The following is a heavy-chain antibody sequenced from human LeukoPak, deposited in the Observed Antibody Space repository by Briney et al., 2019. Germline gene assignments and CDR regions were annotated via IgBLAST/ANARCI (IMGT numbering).Heavy chain of an antibody. CDR3: ARVPTGHYDSSGYYYETLPNWFDP. J-gene: IGHJ5*02. Sequence: GGSLRLSCAASGFTFSDYYMSWIRQAPGKGLEWVSYISSSGSTIYYADPVKGRFTISRDNAKNSLYLQMNSLRAEDTAVYYCARVPTGHYDSSGYYYETLPNWFDPWGQGTLVTVSS. CDR1: GFTFSDYY. D-gene: IGHD3-22*01. V-gene: IGHV3-11*01. CDR2: ISSSGSTI.